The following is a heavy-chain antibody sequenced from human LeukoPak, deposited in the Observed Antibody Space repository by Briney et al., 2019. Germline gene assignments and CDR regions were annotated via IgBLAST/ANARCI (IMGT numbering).Heavy chain of an antibody. CDR2: ISGGGGFT. J-gene: IGHJ3*02. CDR1: GGTFSSYA. V-gene: IGHV3-23*01. Sequence: SCKASGGTFSSYAMSWVRQAPGKGLEWVSGISGGGGFTYYADSVKGRFTISRDNFKNTLYLQMNSMRAEDTAVYYCAKEVLSAFDIWGQGTMVTVSS. D-gene: IGHD5/OR15-5a*01. CDR3: AKEVLSAFDI.